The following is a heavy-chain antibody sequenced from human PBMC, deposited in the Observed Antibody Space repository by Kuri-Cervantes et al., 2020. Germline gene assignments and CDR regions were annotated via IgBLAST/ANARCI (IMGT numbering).Heavy chain of an antibody. Sequence: LSLTCAASGFTFSSYGMHWVRQAPGKGLEWVAVISYDGSNKYYADSVKGRFTISRDNSKNTLYLQMNSLRAEDTAVYYCARAGPGGYSYGTHLSDYWGQGTLVTDSS. CDR2: ISYDGSNK. CDR1: GFTFSSYG. CDR3: ARAGPGGYSYGTHLSDY. V-gene: IGHV3-30*03. J-gene: IGHJ4*02. D-gene: IGHD5-18*01.